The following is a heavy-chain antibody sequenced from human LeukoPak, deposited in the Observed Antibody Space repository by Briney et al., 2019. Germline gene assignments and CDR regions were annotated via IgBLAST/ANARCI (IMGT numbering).Heavy chain of an antibody. D-gene: IGHD6-13*01. J-gene: IGHJ5*02. CDR1: GGSISSSSYY. CDR3: ARHRRGAAAIPFDP. V-gene: IGHV4-39*01. CDR2: IYYSGST. Sequence: SETLSLTCTVSGGSISSSSYYWGWIRQPTGKGLEWIGSIYYSGSTYYNPSLKSRVTISVDTSKNQFSLKLSSVTAADTAVYYCARHRRGAAAIPFDPWGQGTRVTVSS.